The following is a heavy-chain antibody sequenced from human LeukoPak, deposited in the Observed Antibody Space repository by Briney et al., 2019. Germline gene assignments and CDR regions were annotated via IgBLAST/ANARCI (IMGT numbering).Heavy chain of an antibody. CDR3: ARDDGGWSHRGGYFDY. J-gene: IGHJ4*02. V-gene: IGHV1-69*05. Sequence: SVKVSCKASGGTFSSYAISWVRQAPGEGLEWMGRIIPIFGTANYAQKFQGRVTITTDESTSTAYMELSSLRSEDTAVYYCARDDGGWSHRGGYFDYWGQGTLVTVSS. D-gene: IGHD6-19*01. CDR1: GGTFSSYA. CDR2: IIPIFGTA.